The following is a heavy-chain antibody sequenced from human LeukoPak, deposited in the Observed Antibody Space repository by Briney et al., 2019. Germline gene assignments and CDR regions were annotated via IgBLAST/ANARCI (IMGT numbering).Heavy chain of an antibody. V-gene: IGHV4-59*01. Sequence: SETLSLTCTVSDASISGYYWSWIRQPPGKGLEWIGSIHFSGSTNYNPSLRSRVTISVDTSKNQLSLKLSSVTAADTAVYYCARDLGGTYFDYWGQGTLVTVSS. CDR2: IHFSGST. CDR3: ARDLGGTYFDY. D-gene: IGHD1-26*01. J-gene: IGHJ4*02. CDR1: DASISGYY.